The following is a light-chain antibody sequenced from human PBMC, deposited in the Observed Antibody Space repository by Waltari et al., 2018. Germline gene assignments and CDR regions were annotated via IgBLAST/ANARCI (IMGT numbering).Light chain of an antibody. CDR1: QTVSTIA. J-gene: IGKJ4*01. Sequence: ELVLTQSPGTLSLSPGDRATLSCRASQTVSTIALSWYQQKPGQAPRVLIYSTYNRATGIPDRFSGSGSGTDFTLTINRLAPEEFAMYYCQQYDGIVVTFGGGTKVEI. V-gene: IGKV3-20*01. CDR2: STY. CDR3: QQYDGIVVT.